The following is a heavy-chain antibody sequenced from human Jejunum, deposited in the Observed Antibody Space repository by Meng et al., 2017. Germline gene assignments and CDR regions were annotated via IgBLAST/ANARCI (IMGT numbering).Heavy chain of an antibody. CDR1: GFTFSRYG. D-gene: IGHD5-18*01. J-gene: IGHJ3*02. Sequence: GESLKISCAASGFTFSRYGMHWVRQAPGKGAEWVAVIWYDGSIKYYADSLKGRFTISRDNSKNTLYLQMNSLRAEDTAVYYCAREVYSYAHDAFDIWGQGTMVTVSS. CDR3: AREVYSYAHDAFDI. V-gene: IGHV3-33*01. CDR2: IWYDGSIK.